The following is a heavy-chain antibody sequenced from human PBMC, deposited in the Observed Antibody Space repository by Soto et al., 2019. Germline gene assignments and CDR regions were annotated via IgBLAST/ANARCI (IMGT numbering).Heavy chain of an antibody. Sequence: ASVKVSCKASGYTFTSYGISWVRQAPGQGLEWMGWISAYNGNTNYAQKLQGRVTMTTDTSTSTAYMELRSLRSDDTAVYYCARERYYDSSGYYSDYWGQGTLVTVSS. D-gene: IGHD3-22*01. V-gene: IGHV1-18*01. CDR2: ISAYNGNT. J-gene: IGHJ4*02. CDR1: GYTFTSYG. CDR3: ARERYYDSSGYYSDY.